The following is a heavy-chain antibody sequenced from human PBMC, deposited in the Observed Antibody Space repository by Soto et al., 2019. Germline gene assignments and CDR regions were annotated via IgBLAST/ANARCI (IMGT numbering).Heavy chain of an antibody. V-gene: IGHV3-30-3*01. Sequence: QVQLVESGGGVVQPGRSLRLSCAASGFTFSSYAMHWVRQAPGKGLEWVAVISYDGSNKYDADSVKGRFTISRDNSKTTLYLPMNSLRAEDPAVYYCARDKQRYSDGHGMDVWGQGTTVPVSS. J-gene: IGHJ6*02. CDR3: ARDKQRYSDGHGMDV. D-gene: IGHD2-15*01. CDR2: ISYDGSNK. CDR1: GFTFSSYA.